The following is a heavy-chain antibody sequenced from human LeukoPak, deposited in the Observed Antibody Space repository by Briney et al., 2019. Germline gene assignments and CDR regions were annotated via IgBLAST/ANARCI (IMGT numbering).Heavy chain of an antibody. D-gene: IGHD2-2*01. CDR1: GFTFSDYY. CDR2: ISSSSSYT. J-gene: IGHJ6*02. Sequence: GGSLRLSCAASGFTFSDYYMSWIRQAPGKGLEWVSYISSSSSYTNYADSVKGRFTISRDNAKNSLYLQMNRLRAEDTAVYYCVRSVVVPAAMSWYYYGMDVWGQGTTVTVSS. V-gene: IGHV3-11*03. CDR3: VRSVVVPAAMSWYYYGMDV.